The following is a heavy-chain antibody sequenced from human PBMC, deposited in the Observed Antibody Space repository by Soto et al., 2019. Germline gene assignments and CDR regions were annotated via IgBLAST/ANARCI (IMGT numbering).Heavy chain of an antibody. J-gene: IGHJ4*02. CDR2: IYHGDIT. CDR1: GGSIGNGGFS. CDR3: AREMHDRGGSSFDS. V-gene: IGHV4-30-2*01. D-gene: IGHD3-22*01. Sequence: SETLSLTCTVSGGSIGNGGFSWSWIRQPPGKGLGWVGHIYHGDITYSNPSLKSRVTVSMDRSKNLLTLQLRSVTAADTALYYCAREMHDRGGSSFDSWGQGIQVTVSS.